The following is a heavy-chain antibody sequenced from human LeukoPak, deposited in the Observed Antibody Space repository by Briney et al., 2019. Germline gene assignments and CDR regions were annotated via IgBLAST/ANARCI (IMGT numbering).Heavy chain of an antibody. V-gene: IGHV3-30*04. D-gene: IGHD4-11*01. CDR1: GFNFSSYA. CDR3: ATLADYPFDY. J-gene: IGHJ4*02. Sequence: GGSLRLSCAASGFNFSSYAMNWVRQAPGKGLEWVAVISCDGSNKYYADSVKGRFTISRDNSKNTQYLQMNSLRAEDTAVYYCATLADYPFDYWGQGTLVTVSS. CDR2: ISCDGSNK.